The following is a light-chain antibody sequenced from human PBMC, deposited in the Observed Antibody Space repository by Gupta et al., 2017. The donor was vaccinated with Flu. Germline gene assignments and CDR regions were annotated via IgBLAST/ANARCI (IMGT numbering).Light chain of an antibody. Sequence: DIQVTQSPPSLSASVGDRVTITCRTNQDIKNDLGWYQQRPGKAPKRLIHTASTLQSGVPSRFSGSGSVTQFTLTIGRLQPEDFATYYCIQYNTYPRTFGQGTKVEIK. CDR1: QDIKND. J-gene: IGKJ1*01. V-gene: IGKV1-17*01. CDR3: IQYNTYPRT. CDR2: TAS.